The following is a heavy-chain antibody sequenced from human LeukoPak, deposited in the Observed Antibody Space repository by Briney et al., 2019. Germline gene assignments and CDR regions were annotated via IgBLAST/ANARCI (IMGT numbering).Heavy chain of an antibody. V-gene: IGHV4-39*01. J-gene: IGHJ4*02. CDR1: GGSISSSNSY. CDR2: IYYSGNT. Sequence: SETLSLTCTVSGGSISSSNSYWGWIRQPPGKGLEWIGSIYYSGNTYYNASLTSQVSISIDTSKNQFSLRLTSVTAADTAVYYCARQTGSGLFILPGGQGTLVTVSS. CDR3: ARQTGSGLFILP. D-gene: IGHD3/OR15-3a*01.